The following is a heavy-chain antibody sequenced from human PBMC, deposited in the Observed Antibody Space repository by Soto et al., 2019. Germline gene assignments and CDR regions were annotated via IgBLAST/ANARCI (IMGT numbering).Heavy chain of an antibody. D-gene: IGHD4-4*01. J-gene: IGHJ3*02. CDR3: ARHPADSNAGGFDI. CDR2: IYYSGST. V-gene: IGHV4-59*08. CDR1: GGSMSSYY. Sequence: QVQLQESGPGLVKPSETLSLTCTVSGGSMSSYYWSWIRQPPGKRLEWIVYIYYSGSTNYNPSLKSRVTISVDTSKNQFSLKLSSVTAADTAVYYCARHPADSNAGGFDIWGQGTMVTVSS.